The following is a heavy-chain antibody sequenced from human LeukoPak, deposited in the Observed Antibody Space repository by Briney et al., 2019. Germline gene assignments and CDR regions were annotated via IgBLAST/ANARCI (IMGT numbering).Heavy chain of an antibody. CDR1: GFTFNTYG. CDR2: ISGSGGAT. D-gene: IGHD3-10*01. J-gene: IGHJ6*03. V-gene: IGHV3-23*01. Sequence: PGGSLRLSCAASGFTFNTYGMSWVRQAPGKGLEWVSGISGSGGATYYADSVKGRFTISRDDPHNTLYLQMNSLRAEDTAVYYCAALWFGDFYYYYYMDVWGKGTTVTISS. CDR3: AALWFGDFYYYYYMDV.